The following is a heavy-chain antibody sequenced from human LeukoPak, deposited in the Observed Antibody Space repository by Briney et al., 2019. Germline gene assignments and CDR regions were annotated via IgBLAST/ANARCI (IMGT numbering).Heavy chain of an antibody. J-gene: IGHJ4*02. CDR2: MHYSGST. CDR3: ARLYSSSCYFDY. CDR1: GGSISSSSYS. Sequence: SETLSLTCTVSGGSISSSSYSWGWIRQPPGKGLEWIGNMHYSGSTYYNPSLKSRATISVDTSKNQFSLKLSSVTAADTAVYYCARLYSSSCYFDYWGQGTLVTVSS. D-gene: IGHD6-13*01. V-gene: IGHV4-39*01.